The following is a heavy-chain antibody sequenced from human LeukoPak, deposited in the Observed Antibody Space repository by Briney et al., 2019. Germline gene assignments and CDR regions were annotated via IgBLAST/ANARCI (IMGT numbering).Heavy chain of an antibody. D-gene: IGHD3-22*01. CDR3: ASTLDDSSGYYYFFDY. J-gene: IGHJ4*02. CDR2: IYPGDSGT. V-gene: IGHV5-51*01. CDR1: GYSFTSYW. Sequence: GESLKISCKGSGYSFTSYWIGWVRQMPGKGLEWMGIIYPGDSGTRYSPSFQGQVTISADKSISTAYLQWSSLKASDTAMYYCASTLDDSSGYYYFFDYWGQGTLVTVSS.